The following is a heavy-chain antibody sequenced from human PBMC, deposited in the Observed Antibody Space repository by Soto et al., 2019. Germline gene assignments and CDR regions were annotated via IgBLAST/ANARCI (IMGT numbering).Heavy chain of an antibody. CDR3: ARSGVITIFGVAPGSFDY. V-gene: IGHV3-7*01. D-gene: IGHD3-3*01. CDR2: IKQDGSEK. CDR1: GFTFSSYW. J-gene: IGHJ4*02. Sequence: GGSLRLSCAASGFTFSSYWMSWVRQAPGKGLEWVANIKQDGSEKYYVDSVKGRFTISRDNAKNSLYLQMNSLRAEDTAVYYCARSGVITIFGVAPGSFDYWGQGTLVTVSS.